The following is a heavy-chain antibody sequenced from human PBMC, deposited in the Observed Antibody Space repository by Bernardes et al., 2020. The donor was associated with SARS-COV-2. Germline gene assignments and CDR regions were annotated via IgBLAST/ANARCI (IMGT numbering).Heavy chain of an antibody. J-gene: IGHJ6*02. D-gene: IGHD6-19*01. CDR1: GFTFSGSA. V-gene: IGHV3-73*01. CDR2: IRSKANSYAT. CDR3: TRGLISSYYYYGMDV. Sequence: GGSLRLSCAASGFTFSGSAMHWVRQASGKGLEWVGRIRSKANSYATAYAASVKGRFTISRDDSKNTAYLQMNSLKTEDTAVYYCTRGLISSYYYYGMDVWGQGTTVTVSS.